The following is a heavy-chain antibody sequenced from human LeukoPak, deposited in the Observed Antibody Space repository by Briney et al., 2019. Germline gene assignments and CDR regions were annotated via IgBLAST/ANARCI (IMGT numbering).Heavy chain of an antibody. CDR1: GFTFSSYG. CDR3: AKDPYYDFWSGYYKDYYYYGMDV. J-gene: IGHJ6*02. D-gene: IGHD3-3*01. CDR2: ISYDGSNK. Sequence: GGSLRVSCAASGFTFSSYGMHWVRQAPGKGLEWVAVISYDGSNKYYADSVKGRFTISRDNSKNTLYLQMNSLRAEDTAVYYCAKDPYYDFWSGYYKDYYYYGMDVWGQGTTVTVSS. V-gene: IGHV3-30*18.